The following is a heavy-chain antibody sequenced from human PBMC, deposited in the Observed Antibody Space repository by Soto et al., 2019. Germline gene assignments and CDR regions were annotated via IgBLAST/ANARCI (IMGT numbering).Heavy chain of an antibody. V-gene: IGHV3-21*04. J-gene: IGHJ4*02. CDR1: GFTFSSHS. CDR2: ITTSSESK. CDR3: ARMNY. Sequence: GGSLRLSCAVSGFTFSSHSMNWVRQAPGKGLEWVSSITTSSESKYYTDSVKGRFTLSRDNSKNTLYLQMNSLRAEDTAVYYRARMNYWGQGTLVTVSS.